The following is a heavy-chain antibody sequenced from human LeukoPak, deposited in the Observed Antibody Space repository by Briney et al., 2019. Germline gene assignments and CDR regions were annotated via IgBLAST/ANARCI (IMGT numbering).Heavy chain of an antibody. CDR3: AKDSKIVGATFRSYHYMDV. D-gene: IGHD1-26*01. V-gene: IGHV3-23*01. CDR2: IRGSGDRT. Sequence: GGSLRLSCAASGFTFSSYAMSWLRQAPGKGLEWVSAIRGSGDRTHYADSVKGRFTISRDNSKNTLYLQMNSLRAADTAVYYCAKDSKIVGATFRSYHYMDVWGKGTAVTVSS. CDR1: GFTFSSYA. J-gene: IGHJ6*03.